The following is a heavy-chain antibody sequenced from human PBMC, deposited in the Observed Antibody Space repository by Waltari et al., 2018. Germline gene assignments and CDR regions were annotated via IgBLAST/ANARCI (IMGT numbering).Heavy chain of an antibody. CDR2: VSATGGST. CDR1: GFTFSTYA. V-gene: IGHV3-23*01. J-gene: IGHJ4*02. D-gene: IGHD6-19*01. Sequence: EVQLLESGGGLVQPGGSLRLSCADSGFTFSTYAVSWVRQAPGKGVEWGSLVSATGGSTYYTDSVKGRFTISRDNSKNTLYLQMHNLRGDDTAVYYCAKTYNSGWNFFDYWGQGTLVTVSS. CDR3: AKTYNSGWNFFDY.